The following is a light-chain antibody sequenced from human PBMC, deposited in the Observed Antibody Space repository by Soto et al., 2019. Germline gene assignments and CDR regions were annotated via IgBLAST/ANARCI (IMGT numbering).Light chain of an antibody. CDR2: GAS. Sequence: EIVLTQSPGTLSLSPGERATLSCRASQSVSSTYFAWYQQKPGQAPRLLIYGASTRATGIPDTFSGSGSGTDFTLTISRLEPEDFAVYYCQQYSVSPWTFGQGTKVEIK. CDR3: QQYSVSPWT. J-gene: IGKJ1*01. CDR1: QSVSSTY. V-gene: IGKV3-20*01.